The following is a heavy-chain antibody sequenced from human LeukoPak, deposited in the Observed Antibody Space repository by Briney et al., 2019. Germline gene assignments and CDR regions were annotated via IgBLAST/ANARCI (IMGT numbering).Heavy chain of an antibody. CDR1: GFTFNNYA. Sequence: PGGSLRLSCAASGFTFNNYAMSWVRQAPGKGPEWVSAISGSGGSTYYADSVKGRFTISRDNSKNTLYLQMNSLRAEDTAVYYCAKVRGRGYYDSSGYYPFDYWGQGTLVTVSS. V-gene: IGHV3-23*01. CDR2: ISGSGGST. D-gene: IGHD3-22*01. J-gene: IGHJ4*02. CDR3: AKVRGRGYYDSSGYYPFDY.